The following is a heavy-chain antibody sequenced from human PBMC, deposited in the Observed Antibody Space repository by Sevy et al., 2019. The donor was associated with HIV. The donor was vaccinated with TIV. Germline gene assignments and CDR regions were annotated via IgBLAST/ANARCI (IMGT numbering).Heavy chain of an antibody. V-gene: IGHV5-51*01. CDR2: SYPGGSDT. CDR1: GYSFPTYW. D-gene: IGHD3-10*01. J-gene: IGHJ3*02. Sequence: GESLKISCKGSGYSFPTYWIGWVRQMPGKGLEWVGFSYPGGSDTSYSPSFQGQVTISADKSISTAYHQWSRLKASDTAMYYCARTFRELLGGYAFDIWGQGTMVTVSS. CDR3: ARTFRELLGGYAFDI.